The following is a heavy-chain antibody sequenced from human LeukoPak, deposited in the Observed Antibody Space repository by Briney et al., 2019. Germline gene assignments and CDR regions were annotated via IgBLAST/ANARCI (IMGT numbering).Heavy chain of an antibody. CDR3: AREGPTVTTHMDV. J-gene: IGHJ6*03. CDR2: INRDGSST. CDR1: GFTFSSYW. V-gene: IGHV3-74*01. Sequence: GGSLRLSCAASGFTFSSYWMQWVRQAPGKGLVWVSRINRDGSSTSYADSVQGRFTISRDNAKNTLYLQMNSLRAEDTAVYYCAREGPTVTTHMDVWGKGTTVTVS. D-gene: IGHD4-17*01.